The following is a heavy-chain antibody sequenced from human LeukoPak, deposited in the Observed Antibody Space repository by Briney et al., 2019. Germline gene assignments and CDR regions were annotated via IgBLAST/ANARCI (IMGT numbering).Heavy chain of an antibody. D-gene: IGHD4-11*01. CDR2: ISGGSSKI. CDR3: ASRKYSNYYFDY. J-gene: IGHJ4*02. CDR1: GFSFSDYS. Sequence: GGSLRLSCAASGFSFSDYSMNWVRQAPGKGLEWVSYISGGSSKIYYADSVTGRFTISRDNAKNSLYLQMNSLRAEDTAIYYCASRKYSNYYFDYWGQGTLVTVSS. V-gene: IGHV3-48*04.